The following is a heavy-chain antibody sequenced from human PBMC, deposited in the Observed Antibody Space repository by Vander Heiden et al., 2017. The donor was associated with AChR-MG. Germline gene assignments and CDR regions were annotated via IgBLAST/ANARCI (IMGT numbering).Heavy chain of an antibody. CDR1: VLSISRHS. D-gene: IGHD3-22*01. CDR3: ASLVVVAPNWFDP. J-gene: IGHJ5*02. CDR2: ISVGGDAT. Sequence: EVQLVQSGGGLIQPGASVRLPRAAPVLSISRHSLHWLRQAPGTGLGWISFISVGGDATFYADSVKGRFTVSRDNAKDSVYLQMNNVRVDGTAVYYCASLVVVAPNWFDPWGQGTQVTVST. V-gene: IGHV3-48*01.